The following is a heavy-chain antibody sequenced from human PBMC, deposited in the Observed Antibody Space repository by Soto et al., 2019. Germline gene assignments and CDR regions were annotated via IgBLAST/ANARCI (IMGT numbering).Heavy chain of an antibody. CDR1: GFSFSSSV. J-gene: IGHJ4*02. V-gene: IGHV3-30*03. CDR2: ISSDESQK. D-gene: IGHD1-1*01. Sequence: QVQLVESGGGVVQPGSSLRLSCAASGFSFSSSVMHWVRQAPGKGLEWVTVISSDESQKFYADSVKGRFTVSRDNSKGTLYLQMNSLRTDDTAVYYCGSDYTNNWCVDYWGQGVLVTVSS. CDR3: GSDYTNNWCVDY.